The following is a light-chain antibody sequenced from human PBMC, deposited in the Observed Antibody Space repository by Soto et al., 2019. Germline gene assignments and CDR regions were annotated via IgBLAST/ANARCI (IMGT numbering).Light chain of an antibody. CDR2: DAS. J-gene: IGKJ5*01. CDR1: QSISSW. Sequence: DIQMTQSPSTLSASVGDTVTITCRASQSISSWLAWYQQKPGKAPKLLIYDASSLESGVPSRFSGSGSGTEFTLTISRLEPEDFAVYYCQQYGSFLTFGQGTRLEI. CDR3: QQYGSFLT. V-gene: IGKV1-5*01.